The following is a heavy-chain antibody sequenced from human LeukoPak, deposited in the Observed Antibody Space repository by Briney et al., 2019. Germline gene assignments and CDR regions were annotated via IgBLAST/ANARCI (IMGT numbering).Heavy chain of an antibody. D-gene: IGHD1-26*01. J-gene: IGHJ4*02. CDR3: ARGYALYSGRYIDFDY. CDR2: INPNNGGT. CDR1: GYTFTGHY. V-gene: IGHV1-2*02. Sequence: GASVKVSCKASGYTFTGHYMHWVRQAPGQGLEWMGWINPNNGGTNYVQKFQGRVTMTRDTSISTAYMELSRLRSDDTAVYYCARGYALYSGRYIDFDYWGQGTLVTVSS.